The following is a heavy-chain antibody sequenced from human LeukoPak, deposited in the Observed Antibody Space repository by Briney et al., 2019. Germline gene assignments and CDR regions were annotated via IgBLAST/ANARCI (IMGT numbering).Heavy chain of an antibody. CDR1: GGSISSGSYY. J-gene: IGHJ3*02. V-gene: IGHV4-61*02. CDR3: ARVLKGDAFDI. Sequence: SQTLSLTCTVSGGSISSGSYYWSWIRQPAGKGLEWIGRIYTSGSTNYNPSLKSRVTISVDTSKNQFSLKLSSVTAADTAVYYCARVLKGDAFDIWDQGTMVTVSS. CDR2: IYTSGST.